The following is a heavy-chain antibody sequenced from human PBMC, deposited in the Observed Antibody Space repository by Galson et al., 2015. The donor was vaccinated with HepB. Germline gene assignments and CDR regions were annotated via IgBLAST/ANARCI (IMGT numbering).Heavy chain of an antibody. CDR2: ISAYSGNT. V-gene: IGHV1-18*04. J-gene: IGHJ4*02. Sequence: SVKVSCKASGHSFTSYGISWVRKAPGQGLEWMGWISAYSGNTNYAQKVQGRVTMITDKSTSTAYMELRSLRSDDTAVYYCARESAYCSGGSCYAPENFDYWGQGTLVTVSS. D-gene: IGHD2-15*01. CDR3: ARESAYCSGGSCYAPENFDY. CDR1: GHSFTSYG.